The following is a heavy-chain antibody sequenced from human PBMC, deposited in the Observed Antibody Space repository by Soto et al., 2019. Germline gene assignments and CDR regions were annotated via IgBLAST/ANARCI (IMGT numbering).Heavy chain of an antibody. CDR3: AGDASGYDRVYFDY. CDR1: GFTFSSYS. D-gene: IGHD5-12*01. Sequence: EVQLVESGGGLVKPGGSLRLSCAASGFTFSSYSMNWVRQAPGKGLEWVSSISSSSSYIYYADSVKGRFTISRDNAKTELYLQMRSLSAEDTVVYCWAGDASGYDRVYFDYWGPRTLVNVSS. CDR2: ISSSSSYI. V-gene: IGHV3-21*01. J-gene: IGHJ4*02.